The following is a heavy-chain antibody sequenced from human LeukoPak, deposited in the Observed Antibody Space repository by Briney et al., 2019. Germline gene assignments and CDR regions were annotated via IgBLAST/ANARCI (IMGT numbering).Heavy chain of an antibody. D-gene: IGHD3-22*01. Sequence: KPGASVKVSCKASGYTFTSYGISWVRQAPGQGLEWMGWINPNSGGTNYAQKFQGRVTMTRDTSISTAYMELSRLRSDDTAVYYCARDDSSRNNYYYYGMDVWGQGTTVTVSS. J-gene: IGHJ6*02. CDR1: GYTFTSYG. CDR3: ARDDSSRNNYYYYGMDV. CDR2: INPNSGGT. V-gene: IGHV1-2*02.